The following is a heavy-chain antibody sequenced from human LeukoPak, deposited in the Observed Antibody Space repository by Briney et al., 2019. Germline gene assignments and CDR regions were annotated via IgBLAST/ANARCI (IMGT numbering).Heavy chain of an antibody. CDR1: GGSISGHY. V-gene: IGHV4-59*11. J-gene: IGHJ4*02. CDR2: IYYTGNT. D-gene: IGHD1-26*01. CDR3: ASKGGAPVEC. Sequence: SETLSLTCTVSGGSISGHYWNWIRQPPGRGPEWIGYIYYTGNTNFNPSLKSRVTISVDTSKNQFSLKLSSVTAADTAVYYCASKGGAPVECWGQGTLVTVSS.